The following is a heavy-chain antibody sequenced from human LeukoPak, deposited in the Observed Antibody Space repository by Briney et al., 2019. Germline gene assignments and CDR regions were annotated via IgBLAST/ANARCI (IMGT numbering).Heavy chain of an antibody. CDR3: AKSGGFGELLSDY. CDR2: IWYDGSNK. Sequence: AGGSLRLSCAASGFTFSSYGMHWVRQAPGKGLEWVAVIWYDGSNKYYADSVKGRFTISRDNSKNTLYLQMNSLRAEDTAVYYCAKSGGFGELLSDYWGQGTLVTVSS. CDR1: GFTFSSYG. J-gene: IGHJ4*02. V-gene: IGHV3-33*06. D-gene: IGHD3-10*01.